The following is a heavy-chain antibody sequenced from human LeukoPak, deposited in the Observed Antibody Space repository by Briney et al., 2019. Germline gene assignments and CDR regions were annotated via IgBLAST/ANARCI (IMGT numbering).Heavy chain of an antibody. CDR2: ISSSSSYI. D-gene: IGHD4-17*01. V-gene: IGHV3-21*01. Sequence: GGSLKLSCAASGFTFSGYSMNWVRQAPGKGLEWVSSISSSSSYIYYADSVKGRFTISRDNAKNSLYLQMNSLRAEDTAVYYCAGDQVTWRGDDAFDIWGQGTMVTVSS. J-gene: IGHJ3*02. CDR3: AGDQVTWRGDDAFDI. CDR1: GFTFSGYS.